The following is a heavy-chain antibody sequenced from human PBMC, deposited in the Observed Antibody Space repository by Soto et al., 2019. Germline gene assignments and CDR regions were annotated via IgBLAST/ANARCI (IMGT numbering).Heavy chain of an antibody. J-gene: IGHJ5*02. Sequence: LRLSCSASGFTFSSYAMSWVRQAPGKGLEWVSAISGSGGSTYYADSVKGRFTISRDNSKNTLYLQMNSLRAEDTAVYYCAKEALDYYDSSNWFDPWGQGTLVTVSS. CDR1: GFTFSSYA. CDR3: AKEALDYYDSSNWFDP. V-gene: IGHV3-23*01. CDR2: ISGSGGST. D-gene: IGHD3-22*01.